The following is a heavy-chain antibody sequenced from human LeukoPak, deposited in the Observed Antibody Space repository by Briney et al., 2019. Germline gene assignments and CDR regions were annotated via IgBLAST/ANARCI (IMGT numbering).Heavy chain of an antibody. CDR2: ISSSSSTI. J-gene: IGHJ4*02. Sequence: GGSLRLSCAASGFTFSSYSMNWVRQAPGKGLEWVSYISSSSSTIYYADSVKGRFTISRDNAKNSLYLQMNSLRGEDTAVYYCGREIQAPGKTLEYWGQGTLVTVSS. V-gene: IGHV3-48*01. CDR3: GREIQAPGKTLEY. CDR1: GFTFSSYS.